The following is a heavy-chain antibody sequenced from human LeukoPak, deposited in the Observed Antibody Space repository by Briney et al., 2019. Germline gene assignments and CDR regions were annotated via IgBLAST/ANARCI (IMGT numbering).Heavy chain of an antibody. CDR3: AKAYGYCTTTSCSHEEFDY. D-gene: IGHD2-2*01. V-gene: IGHV3-30*18. J-gene: IGHJ4*02. CDR1: GFTFSNYG. CDR2: ISYDGSNK. Sequence: AGGSLRLSCAASGFTFSNYGMHGVRQAPGKGREWVAVISYDGSNKYYADSVKGRFAISRDNSKNTLYLQMNSLRAEDTAVYYCAKAYGYCTTTSCSHEEFDYWGQGTLVTVSS.